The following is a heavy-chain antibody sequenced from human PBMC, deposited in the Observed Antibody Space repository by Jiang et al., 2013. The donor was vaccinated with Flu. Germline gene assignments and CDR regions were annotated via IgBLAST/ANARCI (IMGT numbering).Heavy chain of an antibody. J-gene: IGHJ4*02. CDR3: ARGSRVGYSYGGFGY. CDR2: INHSGST. Sequence: KGLEWIGEINHSGSTNYNPSLKSRVTISVDTSKNQFSLKLSSVTAADTAVYYCARGSRVGYSYGGFGYWGQGTLVTVSS. D-gene: IGHD5-18*01. V-gene: IGHV4-34*01.